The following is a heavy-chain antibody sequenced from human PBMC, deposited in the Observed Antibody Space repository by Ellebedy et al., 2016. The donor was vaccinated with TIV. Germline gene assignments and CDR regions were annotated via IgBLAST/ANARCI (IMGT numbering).Heavy chain of an antibody. J-gene: IGHJ6*03. CDR2: IYHSGPS. CDR1: GGSISSSY. CDR3: ARDFSGVMDV. D-gene: IGHD5-12*01. Sequence: MPSETLSLTCIVSGGSISSSYWTWIRQPPGKGPEWIGYIYHSGPSNYNPSLKSRVTMSVDTSKNQFSLKLSSVTAADTAVYYCARDFSGVMDVWGKGTTVTVSS. V-gene: IGHV4-59*12.